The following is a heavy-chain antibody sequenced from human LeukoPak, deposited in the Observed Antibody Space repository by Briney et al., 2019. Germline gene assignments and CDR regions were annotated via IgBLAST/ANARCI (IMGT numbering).Heavy chain of an antibody. D-gene: IGHD3-22*01. J-gene: IGHJ4*02. V-gene: IGHV1-2*02. CDR1: GYTFTSYD. Sequence: GASVKVSCKASGYTFTSYDINWVRQAPGQGLEWMGWINPNSGGTNYAQKFQGRVTMSRDTSISTAYMELSRLRSDDTAVYYCASLPDLITMTHNYFDYWGQGTLVTVSS. CDR3: ASLPDLITMTHNYFDY. CDR2: INPNSGGT.